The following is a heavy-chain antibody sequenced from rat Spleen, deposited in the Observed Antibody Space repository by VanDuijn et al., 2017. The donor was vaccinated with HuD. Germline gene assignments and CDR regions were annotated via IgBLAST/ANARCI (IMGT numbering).Heavy chain of an antibody. V-gene: IGHV5-31*01. CDR1: GFTFNNNW. J-gene: IGHJ3*01. CDR3: TTVVQGHGFAY. Sequence: EVQLVESGGGLVQPGRSLKLSCVASGFTFNNNWMSWIRQAPGKGLEWVASNSNSGGSLYYPDYVKGRFTISRDNAQNTLYLQMNSLRSKDTATYYCTTVVQGHGFAYWGQGTLVTVSS. CDR2: NSNSGGSL. D-gene: IGHD1-1*01.